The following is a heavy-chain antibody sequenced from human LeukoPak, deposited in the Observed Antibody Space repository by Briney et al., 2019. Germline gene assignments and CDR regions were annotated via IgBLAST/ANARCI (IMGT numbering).Heavy chain of an antibody. D-gene: IGHD1-26*01. Sequence: ASVKVSCKVSGYTLTELSMHWVRQAPGKGLEWMGGFDPEDGETIYAQKFQGRVTMTEDTSTDTAYMELSSLRSEDTAVYYCATKKWEPSLLGPFDYWGQGTLVTVSS. CDR3: ATKKWEPSLLGPFDY. CDR2: FDPEDGET. V-gene: IGHV1-24*01. J-gene: IGHJ4*02. CDR1: GYTLTELS.